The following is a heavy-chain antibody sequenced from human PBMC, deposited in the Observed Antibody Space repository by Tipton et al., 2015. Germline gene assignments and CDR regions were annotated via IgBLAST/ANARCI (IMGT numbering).Heavy chain of an antibody. CDR1: GYSISSGYY. V-gene: IGHV4-38-2*02. J-gene: IGHJ4*02. CDR3: ARDRAWGFDY. D-gene: IGHD7-27*01. Sequence: TLSLTCDVSGYSISSGYYWGWIRQPPGKGLEWIGEINDIGGPKYNPSVESRVTISVDKSQNQFSLKLTSVTAADTAVYYCARDRAWGFDYWGQGTLVTVSS. CDR2: INDIGGP.